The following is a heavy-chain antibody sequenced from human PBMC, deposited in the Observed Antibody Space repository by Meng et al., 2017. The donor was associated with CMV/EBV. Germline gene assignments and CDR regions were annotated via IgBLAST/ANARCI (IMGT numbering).Heavy chain of an antibody. V-gene: IGHV4-30-4*08. CDR2: IYYSGST. D-gene: IGHD2-2*01. CDR1: GGSFSSCDYY. J-gene: IGHJ4*02. Sequence: ESVPVLLKASPTLSLPCSVSGGSFSSCDYYWSWIRQPPGKGLEWIGYIYYSGSTYYNPSLKSRVTISVDTSKNQFSLKLSSVTAADTAVYYCARVGRTSCYDYWGQGTLVTVSS. CDR3: ARVGRTSCYDY.